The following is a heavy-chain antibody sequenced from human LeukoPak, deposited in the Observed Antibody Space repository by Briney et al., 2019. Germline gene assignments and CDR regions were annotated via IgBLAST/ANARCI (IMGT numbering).Heavy chain of an antibody. CDR2: ISSSSSYI. D-gene: IGHD3-22*01. J-gene: IGHJ4*02. CDR1: GFTFSSYS. CDR3: ARDSSGYYSYPDY. V-gene: IGHV3-21*01. Sequence: GGSLRLSCAASGFTFSSYSMNWVRQAPGKGLEWVSSISSSSSYIYYADSVKGRFTISRDNAKNSLYLQMNSLRAEDTAVYYCARDSSGYYSYPDYWGQGTLVTVSS.